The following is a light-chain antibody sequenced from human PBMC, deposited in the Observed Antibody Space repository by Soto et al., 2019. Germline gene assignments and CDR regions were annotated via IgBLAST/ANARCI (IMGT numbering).Light chain of an antibody. CDR3: LQYYNSYT. CDR2: WAS. CDR1: QNILYSPNNKNY. V-gene: IGKV4-1*01. J-gene: IGKJ2*01. Sequence: DIVMTQSPDSLAVSLGERATINCKSSQNILYSPNNKNYLAWYQQKPGQPTKLLTYWASTRQSGVPDRFSGSGSETDFTLTISSVQSEDVAVYYCLQYYNSYTFGQGTTLEI.